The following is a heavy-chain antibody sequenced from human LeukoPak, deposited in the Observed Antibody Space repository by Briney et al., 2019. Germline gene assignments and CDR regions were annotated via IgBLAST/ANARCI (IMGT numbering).Heavy chain of an antibody. CDR1: GGSISTYY. CDR2: IYYSGST. J-gene: IGHJ6*03. CDR3: ARERAGPGGSYYYYYMDV. Sequence: SETLSLTCTVSGGSISTYYWSWIRQPPGKGLEWIGYIYYSGSTNYNPSLKSRVTMSVDTSKNQFSLKLSSVTAADTAVYYCARERAGPGGSYYYYYMDVWGKGTTVTVSS. V-gene: IGHV4-59*12. D-gene: IGHD2-15*01.